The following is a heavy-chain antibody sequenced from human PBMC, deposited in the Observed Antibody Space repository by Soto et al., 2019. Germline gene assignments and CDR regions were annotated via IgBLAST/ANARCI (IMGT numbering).Heavy chain of an antibody. D-gene: IGHD4-4*01. CDR1: GGSFSGYY. CDR3: ARSTVRHAFDI. V-gene: IGHV4-34*01. Sequence: SETLSLTCAVYGGSFSGYYWSWIRQPPGKGLEWIGEINHSGSTNYNPSLKSRVISISLDTSKKQFSLKLSSVTAADTAVYFCARSTVRHAFDIWGQGTMVTVSS. J-gene: IGHJ3*02. CDR2: INHSGST.